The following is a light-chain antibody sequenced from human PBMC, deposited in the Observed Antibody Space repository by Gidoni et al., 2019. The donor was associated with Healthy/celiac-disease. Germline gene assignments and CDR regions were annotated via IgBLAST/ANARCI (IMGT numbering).Light chain of an antibody. Sequence: EIVMTQSPATLSVSPGERATLSRRASQSVSSNLAWYQQKPGQAPRLLIYGASTRATGIPARFSGSVSGTEFTLTISSLQSEDFAVYYCQQYNNWPLTFGGGTKVEIK. V-gene: IGKV3-15*01. CDR3: QQYNNWPLT. J-gene: IGKJ4*01. CDR1: QSVSSN. CDR2: GAS.